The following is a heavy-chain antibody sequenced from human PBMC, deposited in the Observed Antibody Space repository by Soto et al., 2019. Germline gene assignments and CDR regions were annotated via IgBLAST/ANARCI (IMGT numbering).Heavy chain of an antibody. V-gene: IGHV1-18*01. D-gene: IGHD3-22*01. CDR1: GYTFTSYG. CDR3: ARFQTYYYDSSGYYYDY. J-gene: IGHJ4*02. Sequence: ASVKVSCKASGYTFTSYGISWVRQAPGQGLEWMGWISAYNGNTNYAQKLQGRVTMTTDTSTSTAYMELRSLRSDDTAVYYCARFQTYYYDSSGYYYDYWGQGTLVTVSS. CDR2: ISAYNGNT.